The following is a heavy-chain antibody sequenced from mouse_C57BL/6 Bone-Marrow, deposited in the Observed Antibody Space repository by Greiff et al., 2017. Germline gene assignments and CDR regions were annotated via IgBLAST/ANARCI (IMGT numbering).Heavy chain of an antibody. J-gene: IGHJ1*03. V-gene: IGHV1-9*01. CDR3: AREYYSNNDRHWYFED. D-gene: IGHD2-5*01. Sequence: QVQLQQSGAELMKPGASVKLSCKATGYTFTGYWIAWVKQRPGHGLEWIGEIFPGSGSTNYNEKFKGKATFTVDTSSNTAYMQLSSLTTEDSAIYYGAREYYSNNDRHWYFEDWGKGTTVTVSS. CDR1: GYTFTGYW. CDR2: IFPGSGST.